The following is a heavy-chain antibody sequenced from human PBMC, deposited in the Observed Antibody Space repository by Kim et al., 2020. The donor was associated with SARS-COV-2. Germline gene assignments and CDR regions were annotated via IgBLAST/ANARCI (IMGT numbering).Heavy chain of an antibody. CDR1: GFTVSSNY. V-gene: IGHV3-66*01. J-gene: IGHJ4*02. CDR3: AGERRYYFDY. CDR2: IYSGGST. Sequence: GGSLRLSCEASGFTVSSNYMSWVRQAPGKGLEWVSVIYSGGSTYYADSVKGRFTISRDNSKNTLYLQMNSLRAEDTAVYYCAGERRYYFDYWGQGTLVTVSS.